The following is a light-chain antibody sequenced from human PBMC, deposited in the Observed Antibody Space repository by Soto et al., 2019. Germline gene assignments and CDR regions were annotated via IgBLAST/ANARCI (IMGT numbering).Light chain of an antibody. CDR3: QQYQA. CDR1: QDISNY. CDR2: DAS. J-gene: IGKJ4*01. V-gene: IGKV1-33*01. Sequence: DIQMTQSPSSLSASVGDRVTITCQASQDISNYLNWYQQKPGKAPKLLIYDASNLETGVPSRFSGSGSGTDFTFTISSLQPEDIATYYCQQYQAFGGGTKVEF.